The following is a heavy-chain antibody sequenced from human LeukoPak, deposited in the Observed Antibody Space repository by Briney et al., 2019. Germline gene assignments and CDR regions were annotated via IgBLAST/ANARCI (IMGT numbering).Heavy chain of an antibody. J-gene: IGHJ6*02. CDR1: GFTFNTYD. CDR3: ARGDCSGGSFSSMDV. Sequence: GGSLRLSCAASGFTFNTYDMHWVRQATGKGLEWVSGIKPSGDTYYPGSVKGRFTISREDAKNSFYLQMNSLRVGDTAVYYCARGDCSGGSFSSMDVWGQGTTVTVSS. D-gene: IGHD2-15*01. V-gene: IGHV3-13*04. CDR2: IKPSGDT.